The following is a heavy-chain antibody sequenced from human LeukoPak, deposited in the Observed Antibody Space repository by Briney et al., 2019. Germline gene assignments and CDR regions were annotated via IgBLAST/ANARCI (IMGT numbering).Heavy chain of an antibody. Sequence: SVTLSLTCTVSGGSISSSSYYWGWISQPPGKGLEWIGSMYYSGSTYYNPSLKSRVTISVDTSKNQFSLKLSSVTAADTAVDYCARQQSGSYLVDFDYWGQGTLVTVSS. J-gene: IGHJ4*02. CDR2: MYYSGST. V-gene: IGHV4-39*01. D-gene: IGHD1-26*01. CDR1: GGSISSSSYY. CDR3: ARQQSGSYLVDFDY.